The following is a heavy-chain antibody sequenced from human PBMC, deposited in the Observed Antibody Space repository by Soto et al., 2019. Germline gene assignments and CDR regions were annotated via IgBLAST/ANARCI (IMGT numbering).Heavy chain of an antibody. CDR1: GSTVSGYY. V-gene: IGHV3-11*06. CDR3: ARDLHTSTGSAFDI. Sequence: GSRKLACAGSGSTVSGYYMVWCRQAPGKGLEGDSYVSSTSSYTNDEGSVKGRLTISRDNAKNSLYLQMNSLRAEDTAVYYCARDLHTSTGSAFDISGQGT. J-gene: IGHJ3*02. D-gene: IGHD1-1*01. CDR2: VSSTSSYT.